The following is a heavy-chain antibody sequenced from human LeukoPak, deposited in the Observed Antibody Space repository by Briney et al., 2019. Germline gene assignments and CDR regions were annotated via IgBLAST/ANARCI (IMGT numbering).Heavy chain of an antibody. CDR3: AKQGFHDYGDPEGYYYYYGMDV. V-gene: IGHV3-23*01. D-gene: IGHD4-17*01. CDR2: ISGSGGST. Sequence: PGGSLRLSCAASGFTFSSYAMGWVRQAPGKGLERVSAISGSGGSTYYADSVKGRFTISRDNSKNTLYLQMNSLRAEDTAVYYCAKQGFHDYGDPEGYYYYYGMDVWGQGTTVTVSS. J-gene: IGHJ6*02. CDR1: GFTFSSYA.